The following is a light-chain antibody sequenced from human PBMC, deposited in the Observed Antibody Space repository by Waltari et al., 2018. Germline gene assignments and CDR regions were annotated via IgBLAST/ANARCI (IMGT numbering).Light chain of an antibody. CDR3: SSYTSSSTWV. CDR1: SSDVGGYHY. V-gene: IGLV2-14*01. Sequence: QSALTQPASVSGSPGQSITISCTGTSSDVGGYHYVSWYQQHPGKAPKLMIYDVSKRPSGVSNRFSGSKSGHTASLTISGLQAEDEADYYCSSYTSSSTWVFGGGTKLTVL. CDR2: DVS. J-gene: IGLJ3*02.